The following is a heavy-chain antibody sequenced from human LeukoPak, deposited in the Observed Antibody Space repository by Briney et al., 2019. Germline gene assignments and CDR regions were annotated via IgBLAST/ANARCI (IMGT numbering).Heavy chain of an antibody. CDR3: ARQDIVVVVAALHDAFDI. CDR2: ISSSSSTI. Sequence: PGGSLRLSCAASGFTFSSYSVNWVRQAPGKGLEWVSYISSSSSTIYYADSVKGRFTISRDNAKNSLYLQMNSLRAEDTAVYYCARQDIVVVVAALHDAFDIWGQGTMVTVSS. V-gene: IGHV3-48*04. D-gene: IGHD2-15*01. CDR1: GFTFSSYS. J-gene: IGHJ3*02.